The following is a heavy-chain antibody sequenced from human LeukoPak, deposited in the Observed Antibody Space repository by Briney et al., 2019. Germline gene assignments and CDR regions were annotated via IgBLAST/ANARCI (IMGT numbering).Heavy chain of an antibody. CDR2: INAGNGNT. CDR1: GYTFTSYA. V-gene: IGHV1-3*01. J-gene: IGHJ4*02. CDR3: ARVGGSCSSTSCYALFDY. Sequence: ASVKVSCKASGYTFTSYAMHWVRQAPGQRLEWMGWINAGNGNTKYSQKFQGRVTITRDTSASTAYMELSSLRSEDTAVYYCARVGGSCSSTSCYALFDYWGQGTLVTVSS. D-gene: IGHD2-2*01.